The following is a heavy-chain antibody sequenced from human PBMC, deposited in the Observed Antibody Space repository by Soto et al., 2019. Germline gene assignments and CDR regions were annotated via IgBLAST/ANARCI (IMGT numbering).Heavy chain of an antibody. V-gene: IGHV3-23*01. CDR1: GFSFSSCA. D-gene: IGHD2-8*01. Sequence: EVQLLESGGGFIHPGGSLRLSCAASGFSFSSCAMNWVRQAPGKGLEWVSIISGSADSTFYADSVKGRFTISRDNAKSTLYLQINSLRAEDTAVYYCAKTRGAMIYAISVYGMDVWGQGTTVTVSS. J-gene: IGHJ6*02. CDR3: AKTRGAMIYAISVYGMDV. CDR2: ISGSADST.